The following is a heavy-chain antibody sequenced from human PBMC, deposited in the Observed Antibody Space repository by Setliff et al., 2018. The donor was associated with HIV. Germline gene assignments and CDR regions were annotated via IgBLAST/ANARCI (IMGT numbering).Heavy chain of an antibody. V-gene: IGHV3-7*03. D-gene: IGHD3-22*01. J-gene: IGHJ6*03. CDR3: ARAYYHHSGGYWSTDYYYSYMDV. CDR1: GFIFGDYW. CDR2: IKQDGITK. Sequence: LRLSCASSGFIFGDYWMTWVRQAPGKGLEWVASIKQDGITKYYVDSVKGRFTISRDNAKNSLYLQMNSLRAEDTAVYYCARAYYHHSGGYWSTDYYYSYMDVWGKGTTVTVSS.